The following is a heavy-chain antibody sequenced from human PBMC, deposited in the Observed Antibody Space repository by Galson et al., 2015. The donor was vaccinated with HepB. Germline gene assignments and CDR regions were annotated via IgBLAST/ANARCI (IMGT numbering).Heavy chain of an antibody. V-gene: IGHV3-74*01. CDR3: ARTYYYDINNYYYGMDV. CDR1: GFTFSSYW. CDR2: INSDGSST. J-gene: IGHJ6*02. D-gene: IGHD3-22*01. Sequence: SLRLSCAASGFTFSSYWMHWVRQAPGKGLVWVSRINSDGSSTSCADSVEGRFTISRDNAKNTLYLQMNSLRAEDTAVYYCARTYYYDINNYYYGMDVWGQGTTVTVSS.